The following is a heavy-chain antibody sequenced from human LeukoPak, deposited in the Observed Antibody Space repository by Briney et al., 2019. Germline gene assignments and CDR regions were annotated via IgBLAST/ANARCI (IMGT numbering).Heavy chain of an antibody. J-gene: IGHJ3*02. V-gene: IGHV1-46*01. CDR2: INPSGGST. D-gene: IGHD2-2*01. Sequence: GASVKVSCKASGYTFTSYYMHWVRQAPGQGLEWMGIINPSGGSTSYAQKFQGRVTMTRDTSTSTVYMELSSLRSEDTAVYYCAREGVYCSSTSCRASGAFDIWGQGTMVTVSS. CDR3: AREGVYCSSTSCRASGAFDI. CDR1: GYTFTSYY.